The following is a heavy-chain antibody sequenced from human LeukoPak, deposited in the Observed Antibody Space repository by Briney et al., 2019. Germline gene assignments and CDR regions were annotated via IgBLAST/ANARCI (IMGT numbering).Heavy chain of an antibody. V-gene: IGHV3-23*01. Sequence: GGSLRLSCEASGLAFRNFAMSWVRQAPGKGLEWVSGMTGSGGSSYYADSVKGRFTISRDNAKNALYLQMNSLRADDTALYYCARMKGQRLNDYCMDVWGKGTTVTVSS. J-gene: IGHJ6*03. CDR2: MTGSGGSS. CDR1: GLAFRNFA. CDR3: ARMKGQRLNDYCMDV.